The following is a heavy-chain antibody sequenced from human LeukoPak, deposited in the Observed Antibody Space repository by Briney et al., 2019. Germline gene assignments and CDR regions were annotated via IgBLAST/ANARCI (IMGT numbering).Heavy chain of an antibody. CDR2: MYYTGST. CDR1: GGSITSYY. Sequence: PSETLSLTCTVSGGSITSYYWSWIRQPPGKGLEWIGYMYYTGSTKYNPSLKSRVTISEDTSKNQFSLRLSSVTAAETAVYYCARRDGSGYYGYYFDHWGQGTLVTVSS. V-gene: IGHV4-59*01. D-gene: IGHD3-22*01. CDR3: ARRDGSGYYGYYFDH. J-gene: IGHJ4*02.